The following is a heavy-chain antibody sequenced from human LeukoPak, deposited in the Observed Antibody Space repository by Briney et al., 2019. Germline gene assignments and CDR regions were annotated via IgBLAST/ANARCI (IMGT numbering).Heavy chain of an antibody. D-gene: IGHD2-15*01. V-gene: IGHV3-33*06. CDR1: GFTFSSYA. J-gene: IGHJ6*03. CDR3: AKEYCSGGSCSHLYYYYYYMDV. Sequence: PGGSLRLSCAASGFTFSSYAMSWVRQAPGKGLEWVAVIWYDGSNKYYADSVKGRFTISRDNSKNTLYLQMNSLRAEDTAVYYCAKEYCSGGSCSHLYYYYYYMDVWGKGTTVTVSS. CDR2: IWYDGSNK.